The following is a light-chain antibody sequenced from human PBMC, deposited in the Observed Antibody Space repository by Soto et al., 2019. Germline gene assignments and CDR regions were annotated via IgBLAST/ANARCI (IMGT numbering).Light chain of an antibody. CDR2: EAS. J-gene: IGKJ1*01. V-gene: IGKV1-5*03. CDR3: QQYNGYPWT. CDR1: QIISAW. Sequence: DIQMTQSPSTLSASVGDRVTITCRASQIISAWLAWYQQKPGEAPKLLIYEASTLESWVPSRFSGSGSGTEFTLTISSLQPDDFATYYCQQYNGYPWTFGQGTKVEIK.